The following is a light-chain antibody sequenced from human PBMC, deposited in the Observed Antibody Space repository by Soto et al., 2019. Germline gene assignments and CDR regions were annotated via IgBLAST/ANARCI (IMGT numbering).Light chain of an antibody. CDR3: QQYYATPLT. V-gene: IGKV4-1*01. J-gene: IGKJ4*01. CDR1: RSVLYRSNNENY. Sequence: DIVMTQSPDSLAVSLGERATINCKSSRSVLYRSNNENYLAWYQQKPGQPPKLLIYWASTRESGVPDRFSGSGSGTDFTLTINSLQAEDLAVYYCQQYYATPLTFGGGTKVEIK. CDR2: WAS.